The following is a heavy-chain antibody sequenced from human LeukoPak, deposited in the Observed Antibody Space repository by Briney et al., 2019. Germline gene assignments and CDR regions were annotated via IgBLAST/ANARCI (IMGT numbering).Heavy chain of an antibody. CDR3: AKAGSSWTNNWFDP. CDR1: GFTFSSYR. D-gene: IGHD6-13*01. Sequence: PGGSLRLSCAASGFTFSSYRMNWVRQAPGKGLVWVSRMNSDGSITSYADSVRGRFTISRDNAKNFLYLQMNSLRAEDTALYYCAKAGSSWTNNWFDPWGQGTLVTVSS. J-gene: IGHJ5*02. V-gene: IGHV3-74*01. CDR2: MNSDGSIT.